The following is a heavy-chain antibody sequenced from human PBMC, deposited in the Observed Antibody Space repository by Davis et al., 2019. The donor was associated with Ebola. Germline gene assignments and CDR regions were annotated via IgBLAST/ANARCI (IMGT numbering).Heavy chain of an antibody. CDR1: GGSISSYY. V-gene: IGHV4-59*08. J-gene: IGHJ2*01. CDR3: ARSPVIWYFDL. Sequence: PGGSLRLSCTVSGGSISSYYWSWIRQPPGKGLEWIGYIYYSGSTNYNPSLKSRVTISVDTSKNQFSLKLSSVTAADTAVYYCARSPVIWYFDLWGRGTLVTVSS. CDR2: IYYSGST. D-gene: IGHD4-11*01.